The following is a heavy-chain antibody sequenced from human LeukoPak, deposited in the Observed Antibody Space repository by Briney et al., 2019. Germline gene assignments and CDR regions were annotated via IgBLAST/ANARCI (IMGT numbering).Heavy chain of an antibody. J-gene: IGHJ4*02. Sequence: GGSLRLSCAASGFTFSTYSMIWVRQAPGKGLEWLSYISGDSKTIYYPDSVKGRFTISRDNAKNSLYLQLISLRAEDTAVYYCTRVLYSSGWYGDHYWGQGTLVTVSS. CDR2: ISGDSKTI. D-gene: IGHD6-19*01. CDR3: TRVLYSSGWYGDHY. V-gene: IGHV3-48*01. CDR1: GFTFSTYS.